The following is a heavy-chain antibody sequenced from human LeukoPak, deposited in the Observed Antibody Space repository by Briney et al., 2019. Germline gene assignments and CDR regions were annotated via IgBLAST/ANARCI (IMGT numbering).Heavy chain of an antibody. V-gene: IGHV1-18*01. J-gene: IGHJ3*02. D-gene: IGHD3-10*01. CDR3: ARGYSRFGESTDAFDI. Sequence: ASVKVSCKASGYTFITYGISWVRQAPGQGLEWMGWISAYNGNTNYAQKFQGRVTMTTDTSTSTAYMELRSLRSDDTAVYYCARGYSRFGESTDAFDIWGQGTLVIVSS. CDR2: ISAYNGNT. CDR1: GYTFITYG.